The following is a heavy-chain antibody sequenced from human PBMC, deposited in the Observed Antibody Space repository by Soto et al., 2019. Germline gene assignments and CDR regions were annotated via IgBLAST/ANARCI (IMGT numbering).Heavy chain of an antibody. D-gene: IGHD5-12*01. J-gene: IGHJ5*02. CDR2: INAANGNT. Sequence: ASVNVSCKSSGYTFTNYAIHWVRQAPGQRLEWMGWINAANGNTKYSQKFQGRVTITRDTSASTAYMELSSLRSEDTALYYCARAGPLNSIVATITDWFDPWGQGTLVTVSS. CDR1: GYTFTNYA. V-gene: IGHV1-3*01. CDR3: ARAGPLNSIVATITDWFDP.